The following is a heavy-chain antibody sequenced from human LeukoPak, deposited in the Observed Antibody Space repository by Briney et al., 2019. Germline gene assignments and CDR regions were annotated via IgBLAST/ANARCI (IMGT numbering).Heavy chain of an antibody. J-gene: IGHJ6*03. CDR1: GFSVSSYY. CDR3: ARARSRCTNGVCRSDYYYYTDV. D-gene: IGHD2-8*01. V-gene: IGHV3-66*02. CDR2: IYSGGNT. Sequence: GGSLRLSCAASGFSVSSYYMDWVRQAPGKGLEWVSVIYSGGNTQYADSVKGRFTISRDDSKNTLNLQMNSLKPEDTAVYYCARARSRCTNGVCRSDYYYYTDVWGEGTTVTVSS.